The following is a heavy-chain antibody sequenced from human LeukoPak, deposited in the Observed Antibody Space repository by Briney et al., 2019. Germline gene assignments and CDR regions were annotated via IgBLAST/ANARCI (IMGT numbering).Heavy chain of an antibody. D-gene: IGHD2-8*01. CDR2: IYSSGST. J-gene: IGHJ4*02. V-gene: IGHV4-59*08. CDR3: AIHSEFAPGVWDFDY. Sequence: SETLSLTCTVSGGSISSYYWTWIRQPPGKGLEWVGYIYSSGSTNYNPSLKSRVTISVDTSKNQFSLKLSSVTAAATAVYDYAIHSEFAPGVWDFDYWGQGTLVTVSS. CDR1: GGSISSYY.